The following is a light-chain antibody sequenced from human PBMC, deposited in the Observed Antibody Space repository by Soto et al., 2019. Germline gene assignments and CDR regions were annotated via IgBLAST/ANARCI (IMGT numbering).Light chain of an antibody. CDR2: GAS. Sequence: VVTQSPATLSVFPGEKATISCRASQSVSSDLAWYQQRPGQAPRLLIYGASTRATGIPARFRGSGSGTEFRLTISSLQSEDFATYYCQQYNTWHPKMAFGRGTKVDIK. CDR1: QSVSSD. J-gene: IGKJ1*01. CDR3: QQYNTWHPKMA. V-gene: IGKV3-15*01.